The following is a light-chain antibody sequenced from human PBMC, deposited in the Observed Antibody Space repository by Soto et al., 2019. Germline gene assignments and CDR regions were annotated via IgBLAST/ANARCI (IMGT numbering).Light chain of an antibody. V-gene: IGKV3-20*01. Sequence: IVLTPAPGCLPLSPGPRAFLSGKASPTITSGYLAWYQQKPGQSPRLLIYGASSRTTGIPDTFSGSGSGTDFTLTINSLQPEDIAVYYCQQSGSTPPTFGPGTKVDIK. J-gene: IGKJ3*01. CDR3: QQSGSTPPT. CDR2: GAS. CDR1: PTITSGY.